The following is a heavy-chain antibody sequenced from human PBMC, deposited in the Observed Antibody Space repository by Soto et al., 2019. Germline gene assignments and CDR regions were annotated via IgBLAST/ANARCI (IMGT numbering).Heavy chain of an antibody. Sequence: GGSLRLSCAASGFTFSSYGMHWVRQAPGKGLEWVAVISYDGSNKYYADSVKGRFTISRDNSKNTLYLQMNSLRAEDTAVYYCAKAYDYVWGSRPYGMDVWGQGTTVTVSS. CDR2: ISYDGSNK. CDR3: AKAYDYVWGSRPYGMDV. D-gene: IGHD3-16*01. V-gene: IGHV3-30*18. J-gene: IGHJ6*02. CDR1: GFTFSSYG.